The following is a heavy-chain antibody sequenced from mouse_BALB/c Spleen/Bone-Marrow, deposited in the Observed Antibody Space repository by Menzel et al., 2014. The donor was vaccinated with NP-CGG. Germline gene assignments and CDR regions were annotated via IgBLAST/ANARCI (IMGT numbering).Heavy chain of an antibody. CDR1: GYTFTSYW. D-gene: IGHD4-1*02. J-gene: IGHJ2*01. CDR2: INPSNGRT. CDR3: TSPQLGRDY. Sequence: QVQLQQSGAELVKPGASVKLSCKASGYTFTSYWMYWVKQRPGQGVEWIGEINPSNGRTDYNEKFKTKATLTVDSSSSTAYMQLSSLTSEDSAVYYCTSPQLGRDYWGQGTTLTVSS. V-gene: IGHV1S81*02.